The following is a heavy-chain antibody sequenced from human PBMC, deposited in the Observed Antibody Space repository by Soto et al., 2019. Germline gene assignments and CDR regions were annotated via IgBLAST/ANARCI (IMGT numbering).Heavy chain of an antibody. D-gene: IGHD6-19*01. V-gene: IGHV3-23*01. Sequence: GGSLRLSCAASGFTFSSYAMSWVRQAPGKGLEWVSAISGSGGSTYYADSVKGRFTISRDNSKNTLYLQMNSLRAEDTAVYYCAKPIPHVYSSGWYFAFDIWGQGTMVTVSS. CDR3: AKPIPHVYSSGWYFAFDI. CDR2: ISGSGGST. J-gene: IGHJ3*02. CDR1: GFTFSSYA.